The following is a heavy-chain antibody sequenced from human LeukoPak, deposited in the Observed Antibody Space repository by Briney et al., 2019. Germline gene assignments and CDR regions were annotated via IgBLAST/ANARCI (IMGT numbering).Heavy chain of an antibody. CDR1: GFTFSSYW. CDR3: ARDKIFAHGYYYYGMDV. V-gene: IGHV3-7*01. CDR2: IKQDGSEK. J-gene: IGHJ6*02. Sequence: GGSLRLSCAASGFTFSSYWMSWVRQAPGKGLEWVANIKQDGSEKYCVDSVKGRFTISRDNAKNSLYLQMNSLRAEDTAVYYCARDKIFAHGYYYYGMDVWGQGTTVTVSS.